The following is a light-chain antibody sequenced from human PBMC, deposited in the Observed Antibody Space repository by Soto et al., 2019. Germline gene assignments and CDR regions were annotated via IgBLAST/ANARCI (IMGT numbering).Light chain of an antibody. CDR3: QAWDSSTVV. Sequence: SYELTQPPSVSVSPGQTASITCSGDKLGHKYACWYQQKPDQSPVLVIYQDTKRPSGIPERYSGSNSGNTATLTISGTQAMDEAVYYCQAWDSSTVVFGGGTKLTVL. J-gene: IGLJ2*01. V-gene: IGLV3-1*01. CDR1: KLGHKY. CDR2: QDT.